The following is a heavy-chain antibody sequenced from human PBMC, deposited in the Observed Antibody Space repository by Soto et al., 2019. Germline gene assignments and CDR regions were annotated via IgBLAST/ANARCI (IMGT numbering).Heavy chain of an antibody. J-gene: IGHJ4*02. CDR1: GGTFNSYA. CDR2: IIPIFGAA. Sequence: QVLLVQSGAEVKKPGSSVKVSCKASGGTFNSYAISWVRQAPGQGLEWMGGIIPIFGAANFAQQFQGRVTITADEAPSTVYMGLGSLTSDDTDVYYCARASCSGDCHLEKWGQGTLVTVYS. D-gene: IGHD2-21*02. CDR3: ARASCSGDCHLEK. V-gene: IGHV1-69*01.